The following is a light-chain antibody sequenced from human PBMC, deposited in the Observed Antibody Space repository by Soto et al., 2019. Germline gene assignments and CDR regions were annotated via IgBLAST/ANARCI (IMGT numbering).Light chain of an antibody. Sequence: EIVLTQSPATLSLSPGERATLSCRASQSVGSYLAWYQQKAGQAPRLLIYDASNRATGIPTRFRGSGSGTDFTLTISSLEPEDFAGYYCQQRSRWPTRVTFGPGTKVHSK. V-gene: IGKV3-11*01. J-gene: IGKJ3*01. CDR3: QQRSRWPTRVT. CDR2: DAS. CDR1: QSVGSY.